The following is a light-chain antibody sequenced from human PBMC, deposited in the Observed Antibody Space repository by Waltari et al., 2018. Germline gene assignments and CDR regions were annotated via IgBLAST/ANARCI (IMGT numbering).Light chain of an antibody. V-gene: IGKV1-39*01. CDR1: QNINRN. J-gene: IGKJ2*03. Sequence: IQMTPSPSSLSASVGYRVTITCRASQNINRNVNWYQQKPGKAPKVVIYDASSLQNGVPSRFSGSGSGTEFTLTISSLQPEDLATYYCQQSFTTPSFGQGTRLEIK. CDR2: DAS. CDR3: QQSFTTPS.